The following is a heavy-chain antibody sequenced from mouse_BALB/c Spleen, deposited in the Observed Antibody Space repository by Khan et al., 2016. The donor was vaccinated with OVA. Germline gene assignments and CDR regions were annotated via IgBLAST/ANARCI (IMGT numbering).Heavy chain of an antibody. CDR3: ARQIYPGYVDV. J-gene: IGHJ1*01. D-gene: IGHD2-1*01. CDR2: IWSDGRA. V-gene: IGHV2-6-1*01. Sequence: QVQLKESGPGLVAPSQNLSITCTISGFSLTNYGIHWVRQPPGKGLEWLVVIWSDGRAAYNSALKSRLSIIKDNSKSQVFLKMDSLQTDDTAMYYCARQIYPGYVDVWGAGTTVTVSS. CDR1: GFSLTNYG.